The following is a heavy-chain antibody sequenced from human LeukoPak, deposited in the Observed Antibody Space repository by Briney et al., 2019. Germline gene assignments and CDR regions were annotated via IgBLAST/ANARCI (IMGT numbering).Heavy chain of an antibody. CDR1: GFPLSDYW. Sequence: PGGSLRLSCAASGFPLSDYWMDWVRQAPGKGMEWVANINQDGTERYYVDSVKGRFTISRDNAKNSLYLQMNSLRAEDTAVYYCARDQDSYGQDYYDSSGYYRWGQGTLVTVSS. CDR3: ARDQDSYGQDYYDSSGYYR. D-gene: IGHD3-22*01. J-gene: IGHJ4*02. CDR2: INQDGTER. V-gene: IGHV3-7*01.